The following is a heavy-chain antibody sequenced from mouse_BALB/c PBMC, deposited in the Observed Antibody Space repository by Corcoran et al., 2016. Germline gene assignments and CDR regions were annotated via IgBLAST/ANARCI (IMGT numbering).Heavy chain of an antibody. D-gene: IGHD1-1*01. J-gene: IGHJ4*01. Sequence: QIQLVQSGPELTKPGETVKISCKASGYTLPNYGLTWVKQAPGKGLKWMGWINTYTGEPTYADDFKGRFAFSLETSASTAHLQINNLKNEDTATYFCAITTEVADYYAMDYWGQGTSVTVSS. V-gene: IGHV9-3-1*01. CDR3: AITTEVADYYAMDY. CDR2: INTYTGEP. CDR1: GYTLPNYG.